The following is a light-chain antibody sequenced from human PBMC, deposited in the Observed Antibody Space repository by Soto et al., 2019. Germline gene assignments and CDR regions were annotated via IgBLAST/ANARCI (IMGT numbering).Light chain of an antibody. V-gene: IGKV3-15*01. CDR2: DAS. CDR3: HQYNNWPLYT. Sequence: EIVMTQSPATLSVSPGERATLSCRASQSVGGNLAWYQQRPGRAPRLLIYDASTRATDIPARFSGSGSGTEFTITSSSLQSEEFSLDYCHQYNNWPLYTFGQGTKLEIK. CDR1: QSVGGN. J-gene: IGKJ2*01.